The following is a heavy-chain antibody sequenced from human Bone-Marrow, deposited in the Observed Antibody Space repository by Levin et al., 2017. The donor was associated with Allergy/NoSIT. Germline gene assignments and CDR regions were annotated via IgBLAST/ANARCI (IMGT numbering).Heavy chain of an antibody. CDR2: INTNTGNP. CDR3: ARDYPGIAAAGTGGWFDP. J-gene: IGHJ5*02. Sequence: ASVKVSCKASGYTFTSYAMNWVRQAPGQGLEWMGWINTNTGNPTYAQGFTGRFVFSLDTSVSTAYLQISSLKAEDTAVYYCARDYPGIAAAGTGGWFDPWGQGTLVTVSS. V-gene: IGHV7-4-1*02. CDR1: GYTFTSYA. D-gene: IGHD6-13*01.